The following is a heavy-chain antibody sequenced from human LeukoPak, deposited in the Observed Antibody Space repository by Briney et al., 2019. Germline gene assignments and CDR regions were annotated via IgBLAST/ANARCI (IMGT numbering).Heavy chain of an antibody. CDR2: LSGSGGYT. CDR3: AKDGDGTYTPHEN. J-gene: IGHJ4*02. V-gene: IGHV3-23*01. D-gene: IGHD7-27*01. Sequence: GGSLRLSCAASGFTFSSFAMSWVRQAPGRGLQWVSSLSGSGGYTYYADSVKGRFTISSDNSNNTLYLQMNSLRAEDTAVYYCAKDGDGTYTPHENWGQGTLVTVSS. CDR1: GFTFSSFA.